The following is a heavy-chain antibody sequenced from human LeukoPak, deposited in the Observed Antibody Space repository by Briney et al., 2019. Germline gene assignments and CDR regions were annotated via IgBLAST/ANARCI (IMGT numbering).Heavy chain of an antibody. V-gene: IGHV4-61*02. Sequence: SETLSLTCIVSGGSINSDTYYWTWIRQPAGKGLEWIGRIYTTGSPNYNPSLKSRVTISIDTSKNQFSLKLSSVSAADTAVYYCARLGKLDGYIFDYWGQGTLVTVSS. CDR3: ARLGKLDGYIFDY. D-gene: IGHD5-24*01. CDR2: IYTTGSP. J-gene: IGHJ4*02. CDR1: GGSINSDTYY.